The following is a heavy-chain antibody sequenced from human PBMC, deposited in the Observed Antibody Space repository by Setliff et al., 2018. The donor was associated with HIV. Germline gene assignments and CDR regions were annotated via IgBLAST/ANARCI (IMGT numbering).Heavy chain of an antibody. CDR2: IYPQDSDT. J-gene: IGHJ3*02. CDR3: ARHTIDISLLVVQDPGPFDI. D-gene: IGHD3-10*01. CDR1: GYGFSNHW. Sequence: GESLKISCTGAGYGFSNHWIGWVRQMPGRGLEWMGIIYPQDSDTRYITSFECHVTIPANRSRNTAYLQWTALNASATAMYYCARHTIDISLLVVQDPGPFDIWGRGTMVTVSS. V-gene: IGHV5-51*01.